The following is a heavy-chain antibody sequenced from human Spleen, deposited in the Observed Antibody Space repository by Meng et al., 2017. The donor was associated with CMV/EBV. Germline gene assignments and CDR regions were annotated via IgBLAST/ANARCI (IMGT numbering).Heavy chain of an antibody. CDR1: SFSGYY. J-gene: IGHJ1*01. CDR2: INHSGST. CDR3: ARGRPGYCSSTSCYTQYFQH. V-gene: IGHV4-34*01. Sequence: SFSGYYWSWIRQPPGKGLEWIGEINHSGSTNYNPSLTSRVTISVDTSKNQFSLKLSSVTAADTAVYYCARGRPGYCSSTSCYTQYFQHWGQGTLVTVSS. D-gene: IGHD2-2*02.